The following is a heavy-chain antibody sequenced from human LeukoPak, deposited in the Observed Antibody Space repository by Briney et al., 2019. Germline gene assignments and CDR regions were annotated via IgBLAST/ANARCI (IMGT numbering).Heavy chain of an antibody. Sequence: SETLSLTCTVSGDSISSSSYYWGWVRQPPGKGPEWIATLHYSGSTYYNASLKSRVTISVDTSKNQFSLKLTSLTAADTAVYYCTRLDDYTGSFFDYWGQGTLVTVSS. CDR3: TRLDDYTGSFFDY. V-gene: IGHV4-39*07. J-gene: IGHJ4*02. CDR2: LHYSGST. D-gene: IGHD2-2*02. CDR1: GDSISSSSYY.